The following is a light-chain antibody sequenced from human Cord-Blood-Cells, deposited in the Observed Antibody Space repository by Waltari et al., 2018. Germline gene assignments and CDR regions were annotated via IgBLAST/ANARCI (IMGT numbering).Light chain of an antibody. Sequence: DIQMTQSPSSLSASVGDRVTITCRASQSISSYLNWYQQKPGKGPKPLIYAAYSLQSGVPSRFSGSGSGTDFTLTISSLQPEDFATYYCQQSYSTPRTFGQGTKVEIK. CDR1: QSISSY. V-gene: IGKV1-39*01. CDR2: AAY. CDR3: QQSYSTPRT. J-gene: IGKJ1*01.